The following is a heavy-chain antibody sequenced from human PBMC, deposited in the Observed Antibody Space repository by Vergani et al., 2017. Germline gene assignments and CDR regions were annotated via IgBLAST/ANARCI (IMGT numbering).Heavy chain of an antibody. D-gene: IGHD2-15*01. Sequence: EVQLVESGGGLVQPGGSLKLSCAASGFTFSGSAMHWVRQASGKGLEWVGRIRSKANSYATAYAASVKGRFTISRDDSKNTAYLQMNSLKTEDTAVYYCARSGGTIHNWFDPWGQGTLVTVSS. J-gene: IGHJ5*02. CDR1: GFTFSGSA. V-gene: IGHV3-73*02. CDR3: ARSGGTIHNWFDP. CDR2: IRSKANSYAT.